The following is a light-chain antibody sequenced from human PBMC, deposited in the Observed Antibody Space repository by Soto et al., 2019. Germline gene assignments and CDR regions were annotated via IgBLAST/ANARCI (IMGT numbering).Light chain of an antibody. V-gene: IGKV3-20*01. CDR1: QRVNNDY. J-gene: IGKJ4*01. CDR3: QQYGTSKLT. CDR2: GAS. Sequence: ENVLTQSPGTLSLSPGERATLSCRASQRVNNDYLAWYQQRPGQSPSLLIYGASTRLTGIPDRFSGSGSGTDFTLTISGLEPEDFAIYYCQQYGTSKLTFGGGTKVDIK.